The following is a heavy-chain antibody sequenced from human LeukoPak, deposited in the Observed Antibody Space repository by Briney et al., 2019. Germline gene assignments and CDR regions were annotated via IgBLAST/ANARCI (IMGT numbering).Heavy chain of an antibody. J-gene: IGHJ6*02. CDR3: ARVSGSYGMDV. CDR2: ISGSGGST. CDR1: GFTFSSYA. Sequence: SGGSLRLSCAASGFTFSSYAMSWVRQAPGEGLEWVSAISGSGGSTYYADSVKGRFTISRDNARNSLYLQMNSLRAEDTAVYYCARVSGSYGMDVWGQGTTVTVSS. V-gene: IGHV3-23*01. D-gene: IGHD1-26*01.